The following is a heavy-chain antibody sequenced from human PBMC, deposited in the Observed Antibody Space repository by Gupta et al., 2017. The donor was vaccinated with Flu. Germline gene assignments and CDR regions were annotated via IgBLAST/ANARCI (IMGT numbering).Heavy chain of an antibody. V-gene: IGHV2-5*02. Sequence: QITLKESGPALVKPTQTLTLTCTFSGFSLSTSGVGVGWIRQPPGRAPEWLALIYWDDDKRYSPSLKSRLSISKDTSKNQVVLTMTTMEPVDTATYFCARAPFDAVNRFDDGGQGTMVTVSS. D-gene: IGHD4-17*01. CDR1: GFSLSTSGVG. CDR3: ARAPFDAVNRFDD. CDR2: IYWDDDK. J-gene: IGHJ4*02.